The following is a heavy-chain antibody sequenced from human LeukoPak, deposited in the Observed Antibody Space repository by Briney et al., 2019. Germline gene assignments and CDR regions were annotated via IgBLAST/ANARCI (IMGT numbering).Heavy chain of an antibody. J-gene: IGHJ5*02. CDR2: MYSRGDT. CDR1: GFTVSDNY. D-gene: IGHD6-13*01. Sequence: PGGSLRLSCAASGFTVSDNYMSWVRQAPGKGLEWVSVMYSRGDTYYAKSVKGRFTFSRDISKNTLHLQMNGLRTEDTAMYYCARDAPQVPAAGVLASWGQGTLVIVSS. CDR3: ARDAPQVPAAGVLAS. V-gene: IGHV3-53*01.